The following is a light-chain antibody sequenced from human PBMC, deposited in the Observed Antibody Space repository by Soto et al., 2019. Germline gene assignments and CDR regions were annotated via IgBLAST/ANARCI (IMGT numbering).Light chain of an antibody. Sequence: DIVMTQSPDSLAVYLGERATINCKSSQSVLSTSNNRDYLAWYQQKPGQPPKLLINWASTRLSGVPDRFSGSGSGTDFTLTISNLRAEDVAVCYCQHYLDIPLTFGGGTRVEIK. CDR2: WAS. V-gene: IGKV4-1*01. J-gene: IGKJ4*01. CDR1: QSVLSTSNNRDY. CDR3: QHYLDIPLT.